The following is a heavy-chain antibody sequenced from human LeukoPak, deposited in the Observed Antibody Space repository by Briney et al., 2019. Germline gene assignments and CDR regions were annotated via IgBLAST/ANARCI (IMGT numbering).Heavy chain of an antibody. J-gene: IGHJ4*02. CDR1: GFTFSSYG. CDR2: IWYDGSNK. CDR3: ARDLVGLCDY. V-gene: IGHV3-33*01. Sequence: GRSLRLSCAASGFTFSSYGMHWVRQAPGKGLEWVAVIWYDGSNKYYADSVKGRFTISRDNSRNTLYLQMNSLRAEDTAVYYCARDLVGLCDYWGQGTLVTVSS. D-gene: IGHD2-8*02.